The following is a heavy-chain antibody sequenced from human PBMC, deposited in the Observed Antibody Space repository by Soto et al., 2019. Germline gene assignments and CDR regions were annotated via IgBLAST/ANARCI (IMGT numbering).Heavy chain of an antibody. CDR2: ISSSSSYT. J-gene: IGHJ5*02. CDR1: GFTFSDYY. Sequence: GGSLRLSCAASGFTFSDYYMSWIRQAPGKGLEWVSYISSSSSYTNYADSVKGRFTISRDNAKNSLYLQMNSLRAEDTAVYYCARDSATSGWFEPWGQGTLVTVSS. D-gene: IGHD1-26*01. CDR3: ARDSATSGWFEP. V-gene: IGHV3-11*05.